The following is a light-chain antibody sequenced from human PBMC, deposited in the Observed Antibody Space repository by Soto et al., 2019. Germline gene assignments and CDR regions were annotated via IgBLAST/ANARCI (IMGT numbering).Light chain of an antibody. J-gene: IGKJ3*01. V-gene: IGKV1-9*01. Sequence: DIQLTQSPSFLSASVGHRVTITCRASPGISSYLAWYQQKPGKAPKLLIYAASTLKSGVPSKFSGSGSGTEFTLTISSRQPEDFATYYCQQLNSYPLFGPGTKVDIK. CDR2: AAS. CDR1: PGISSY. CDR3: QQLNSYPL.